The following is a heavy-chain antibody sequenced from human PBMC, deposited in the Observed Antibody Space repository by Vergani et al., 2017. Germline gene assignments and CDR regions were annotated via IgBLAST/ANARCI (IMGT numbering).Heavy chain of an antibody. V-gene: IGHV4-4*02. CDR2: IYHSGGT. J-gene: IGHJ4*02. CDR3: AGAGGVRVTRYFDY. D-gene: IGHD3-10*01. Sequence: QVQLQESGPGLVKPSGTLSLTCAVSGGSISSSNWWSWVRQPPGKGLEWIGEIYHSGGTNYNPSLKIRVTITVDKSKNQFSLKLSSVTAADTAVYYCAGAGGVRVTRYFDYWGQGTLVTVSS. CDR1: GGSISSSNW.